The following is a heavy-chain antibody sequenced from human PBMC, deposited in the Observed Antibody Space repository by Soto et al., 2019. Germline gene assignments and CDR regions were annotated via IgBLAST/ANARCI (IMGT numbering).Heavy chain of an antibody. J-gene: IGHJ6*04. CDR1: GFSVNSKY. CDR2: IQSGGST. V-gene: IGHV3-66*01. D-gene: IGHD2-15*01. CDR3: TRDDVHCNGVRCYGVPMDV. Sequence: EVQLVASGGDLVQPGGSLRLSCAASGFSVNSKYMSWVRQAPGKGLEWVSLIQSGGSTYYAGSVTGRFTISRDFSETTLFLQIQSLRIEDTAVSYCTRDDVHCNGVRCYGVPMDVWGKGNTVTVSA.